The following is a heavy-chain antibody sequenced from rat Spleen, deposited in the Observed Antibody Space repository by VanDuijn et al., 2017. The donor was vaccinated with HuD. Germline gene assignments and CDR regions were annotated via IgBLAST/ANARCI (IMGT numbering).Heavy chain of an antibody. CDR2: ITKDGGSL. Sequence: EVELVESGGGLVQPGTSLKLSCVTSGFTFNNYWLSWVRQTPGKGLDWVASITKDGGSLFYRDSVKGRFTVPRDNEQNILYLQMDSLRSEDTATYYCSRGGATRFDYWGQGVMVTVSS. CDR3: SRGGATRFDY. V-gene: IGHV5-31*01. D-gene: IGHD1-11*01. J-gene: IGHJ2*01. CDR1: GFTFNNYW.